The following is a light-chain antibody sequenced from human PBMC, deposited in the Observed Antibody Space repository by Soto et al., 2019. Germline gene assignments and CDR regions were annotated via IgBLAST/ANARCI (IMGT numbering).Light chain of an antibody. CDR3: QQRHMWPIT. V-gene: IGKV3-11*01. CDR2: DIS. J-gene: IGKJ5*01. CDR1: QSVTSS. Sequence: EIVLTQSPATLSLSPGERATLSRRASQSVTSSLAWFQQKPGQAPRLLIYDISARATGIPARFSGSGSGTDFTLTISSLEPEDSAVYYCQQRHMWPITFGQGTRLEI.